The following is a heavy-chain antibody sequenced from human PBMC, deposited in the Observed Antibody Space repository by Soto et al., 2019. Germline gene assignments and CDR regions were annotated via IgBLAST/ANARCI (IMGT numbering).Heavy chain of an antibody. J-gene: IGHJ4*01. CDR3: AKVTYYYDSSGYSHFDY. Sequence: PGGSLRLSCAASGFTFDDYAMHWVRQAPGKGLEWVSGISWNSGSIGYADSVKGRFTISRDNAKNSLYLQMNSLRAEDTALYYCAKVTYYYDSSGYSHFDYWGHGTLVTVSS. D-gene: IGHD3-22*01. V-gene: IGHV3-9*01. CDR1: GFTFDDYA. CDR2: ISWNSGSI.